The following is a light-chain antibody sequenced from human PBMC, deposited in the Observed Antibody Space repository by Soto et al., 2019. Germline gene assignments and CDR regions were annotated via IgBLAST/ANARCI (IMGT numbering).Light chain of an antibody. Sequence: QSALTQPASVSGSPGQSITISCTGTSSDVGGYNYVSWYQQHPGKDPKLMIYDVSNRPSGVSNRFSGSKSGNTASLTISGLQAEDEADYYCSSYTSSFVVFGGGTKLTVL. CDR1: SSDVGGYNY. J-gene: IGLJ2*01. CDR3: SSYTSSFVV. V-gene: IGLV2-14*01. CDR2: DVS.